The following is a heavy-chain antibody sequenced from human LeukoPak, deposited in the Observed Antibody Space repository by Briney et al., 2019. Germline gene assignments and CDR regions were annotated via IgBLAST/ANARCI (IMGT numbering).Heavy chain of an antibody. CDR2: IYSGGST. CDR3: ARDSPERGYSYGPLDNYFDY. D-gene: IGHD5-18*01. Sequence: GGSLRLSCAASEFSVGSNYMTWVRQAPGKGLEWVSLIYSGGSTYYADSVKGRFTISRDNSKNTLYLQMNSLRAEDTAVYYCARDSPERGYSYGPLDNYFDYWGQGTLVTVSS. CDR1: EFSVGSNY. J-gene: IGHJ4*02. V-gene: IGHV3-66*01.